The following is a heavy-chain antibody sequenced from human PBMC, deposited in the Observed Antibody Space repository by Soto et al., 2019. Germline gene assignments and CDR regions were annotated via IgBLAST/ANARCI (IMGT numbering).Heavy chain of an antibody. CDR3: ARLGRSPSARDV. J-gene: IGHJ6*04. CDR2: INPISGDT. V-gene: IGHV1-2*02. D-gene: IGHD2-15*01. Sequence: ASVKFSCKASGYIFTGHYIHWVRQAPGQGLEWMGWINPISGDTNYAQKFQGRVTMTRDTSISTAYMDLSSLISADTAVYYCARLGRSPSARDVWGEGTRVTVSS. CDR1: GYIFTGHY.